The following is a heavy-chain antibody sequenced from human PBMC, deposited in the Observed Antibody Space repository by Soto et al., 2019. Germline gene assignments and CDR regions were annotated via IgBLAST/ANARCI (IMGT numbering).Heavy chain of an antibody. V-gene: IGHV4-39*01. Sequence: QLQLQESGPGLVKPSETLSLTCTVSGGSISSSSYYWGWIRQPPGKGLEWIGSIYYSGSTYYNPSLKSRVTISVDTSKNQFSLKLSSVTAADTAVYYCAIQEYYYDSSGWVFDYWGQGTLVTVSS. CDR1: GGSISSSSYY. CDR2: IYYSGST. D-gene: IGHD3-22*01. CDR3: AIQEYYYDSSGWVFDY. J-gene: IGHJ4*02.